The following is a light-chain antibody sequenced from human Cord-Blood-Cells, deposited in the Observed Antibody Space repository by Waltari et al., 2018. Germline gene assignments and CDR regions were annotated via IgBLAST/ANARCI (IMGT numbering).Light chain of an antibody. CDR2: EGS. CDR1: SSDVGSYNL. V-gene: IGLV2-23*01. Sequence: QSALTQPASVSGSPGQSITISCTGTSSDVGSYNLVSWYQQHPGKAPKLMIYEGSKRPSGVSNRCAGSKAANAAPLTISGLQSEDEADYYCCSYAGSSTSVFGTGTKVTVL. CDR3: CSYAGSSTSV. J-gene: IGLJ1*01.